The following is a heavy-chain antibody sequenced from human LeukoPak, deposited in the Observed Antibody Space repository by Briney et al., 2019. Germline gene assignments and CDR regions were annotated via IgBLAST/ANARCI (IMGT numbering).Heavy chain of an antibody. CDR2: INPNSGST. V-gene: IGHV1-2*02. CDR1: AYTCTGYY. J-gene: IGHJ3*02. Sequence: ASVKVSCKASAYTCTGYYIHWVRQAPGQGLEWMGWINPNSGSTKYAQRFQGRVTMTRDTSISTAYMELSRLTSDDTAVYYCARWPVTGDDAFDIWGQGTMVTVSS. CDR3: ARWPVTGDDAFDI. D-gene: IGHD7-27*01.